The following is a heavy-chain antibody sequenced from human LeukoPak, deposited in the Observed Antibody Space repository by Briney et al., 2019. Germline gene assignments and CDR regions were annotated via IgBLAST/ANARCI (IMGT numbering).Heavy chain of an antibody. J-gene: IGHJ4*02. CDR3: ARSGIGATEIDY. CDR2: VNKDGSEK. V-gene: IGHV3-7*01. D-gene: IGHD6-13*01. CDR1: GFILSNHW. Sequence: GGSLRLSCAASGFILSNHWMTWVRQAPGKGPEWVANVNKDGSEKYYVDSVKGRFTISRDTAKNSLYLQMNNLRAEDTAVYYCARSGIGATEIDYWGQGTLVTVSS.